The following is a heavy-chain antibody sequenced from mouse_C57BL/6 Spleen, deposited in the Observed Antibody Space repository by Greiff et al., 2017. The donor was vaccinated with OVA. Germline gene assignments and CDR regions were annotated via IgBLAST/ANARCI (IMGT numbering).Heavy chain of an antibody. CDR3: AGPIYYYGSSYEGWYFDV. CDR2: ISSGGSYT. J-gene: IGHJ1*03. CDR1: GFTFSSYG. D-gene: IGHD1-1*01. V-gene: IGHV5-6*01. Sequence: DVHLVESGGDLVKPGGSLKLSCAASGFTFSSYGMSWVRQTPDKRLEWVATISSGGSYTYYPDSVKGRFTISRDNAKNTLYLQMSSLKSEDTAMYYCAGPIYYYGSSYEGWYFDVWGTGTTVTVSS.